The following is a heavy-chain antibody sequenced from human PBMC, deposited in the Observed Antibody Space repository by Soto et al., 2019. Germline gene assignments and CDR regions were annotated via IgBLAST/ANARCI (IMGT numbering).Heavy chain of an antibody. V-gene: IGHV1-69*02. Sequence: GASVKVSCKASGGTFSSYTISWVRHAPGQGLEWMGRIIPILGIANYAQKFQGRVTITADKSTSTAYMELSSLRSEDTAVYYCARGGSGSDYNPSYYFDYWGQGTLVTVSS. CDR3: ARGGSGSDYNPSYYFDY. J-gene: IGHJ4*02. CDR2: IIPILGIA. CDR1: GGTFSSYT. D-gene: IGHD3-10*01.